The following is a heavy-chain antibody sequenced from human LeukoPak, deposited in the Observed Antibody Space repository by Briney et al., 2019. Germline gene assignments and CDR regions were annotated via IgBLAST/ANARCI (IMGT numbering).Heavy chain of an antibody. D-gene: IGHD2-15*01. V-gene: IGHV3-30*02. CDR2: IRYDGSNK. CDR3: AKDRSRDLVVGYNWLDP. J-gene: IGHJ5*02. Sequence: PGGSLRLSCAASGFTFSSYGMHWVRQAPGKGLEWVAFIRYDGSNKYYTDSVKGRFTISRDNSKNTLYLQMNSLRAEDTAVYYCAKDRSRDLVVGYNWLDPWGQGTLVIVSS. CDR1: GFTFSSYG.